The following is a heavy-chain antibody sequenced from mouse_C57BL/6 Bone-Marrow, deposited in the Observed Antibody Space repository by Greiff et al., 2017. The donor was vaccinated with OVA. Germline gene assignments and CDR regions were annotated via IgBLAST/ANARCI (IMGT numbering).Heavy chain of an antibody. V-gene: IGHV1-59*01. CDR2: IDPSDSYT. D-gene: IGHD3-3*01. Sequence: QVQLQQPGAELVRPGASVKLSCKASGYTFTSYWMHWVKQRPGQGLEWIGVIDPSDSYTNYTQKFKGKATLTVDTSSSTAYMQLSSLTSEDSAVYYCAKGGQRYFDVWGTGTTVTVSS. J-gene: IGHJ1*03. CDR1: GYTFTSYW. CDR3: AKGGQRYFDV.